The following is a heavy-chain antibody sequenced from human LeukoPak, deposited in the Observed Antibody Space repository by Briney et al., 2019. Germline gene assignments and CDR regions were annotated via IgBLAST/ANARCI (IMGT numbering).Heavy chain of an antibody. CDR2: ISGYNGNT. CDR3: ARDGHRMYYYDTSAYRFDY. Sequence: AASVKVSFKASGYTFTNYGLSWVRQAPGQGLEGMGWISGYNGNTKYLQKRPGRVTMNRDTSTTTAYMELRSLRSDHTAVYYCARDGHRMYYYDTSAYRFDYWGQGTLVTVSS. D-gene: IGHD3-22*01. V-gene: IGHV1-18*01. CDR1: GYTFTNYG. J-gene: IGHJ4*02.